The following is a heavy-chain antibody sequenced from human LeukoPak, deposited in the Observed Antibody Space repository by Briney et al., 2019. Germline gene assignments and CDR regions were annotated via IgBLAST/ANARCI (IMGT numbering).Heavy chain of an antibody. CDR2: INQGATVK. D-gene: IGHD3-16*01. CDR1: GFTFSGHW. Sequence: GGSLRLSCAASGFTFSGHWMSWVRQAPGKGLEWVASINQGATVKNYVDSAQGRFIISRDNAKNSLSLQMNSLRAEDTAMYYCARLLGESTIYDLWGQGTLVTVSS. CDR3: ARLLGESTIYDL. V-gene: IGHV3-7*01. J-gene: IGHJ5*02.